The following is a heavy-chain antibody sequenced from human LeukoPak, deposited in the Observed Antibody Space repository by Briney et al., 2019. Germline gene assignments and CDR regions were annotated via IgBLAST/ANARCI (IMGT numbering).Heavy chain of an antibody. CDR2: IYYSGST. J-gene: IGHJ4*02. D-gene: IGHD3-10*01. CDR1: GGSISRYY. V-gene: IGHV4-59*01. CDR3: ARDGPFGSGSYFDY. Sequence: PSETLSLTCTVSGGSISRYYWSWIRQPPGKGLGWIGYIYYSGSTNYNPSLKSRVTISVDTSKNQFSLRLNSVTAADTAVYYCARDGPFGSGSYFDYWGQGILATVSS.